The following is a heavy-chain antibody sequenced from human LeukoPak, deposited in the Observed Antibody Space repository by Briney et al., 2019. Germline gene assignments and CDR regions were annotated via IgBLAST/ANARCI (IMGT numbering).Heavy chain of an antibody. Sequence: GGSLRLSCEASGFPVGSYYLTWVRQAPGMGLEWVSAVYKGGTTYYAESVKGRFTVSRDNSKNSFSLQMNSLSADDTAVYYCARGSGDILTGYSGMDVWGQGTTVIVSS. J-gene: IGHJ6*02. CDR2: VYKGGTT. CDR1: GFPVGSYY. V-gene: IGHV3-53*01. CDR3: ARGSGDILTGYSGMDV. D-gene: IGHD3-9*01.